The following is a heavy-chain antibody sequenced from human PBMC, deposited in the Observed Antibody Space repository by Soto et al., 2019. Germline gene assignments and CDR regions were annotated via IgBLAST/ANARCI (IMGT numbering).Heavy chain of an antibody. V-gene: IGHV1-69*13. CDR3: ASRIAAAGGGSFDY. Sequence: SVKVSCKSSGGTFSSYAISWVRQAPGQGLEWMGGIIPIFGTANYAQKFQGRVTITADESTSTAYMELSSLRSEDTAVYYCASRIAAAGGGSFDYWGQGTLVTVSS. J-gene: IGHJ4*02. D-gene: IGHD6-13*01. CDR1: GGTFSSYA. CDR2: IIPIFGTA.